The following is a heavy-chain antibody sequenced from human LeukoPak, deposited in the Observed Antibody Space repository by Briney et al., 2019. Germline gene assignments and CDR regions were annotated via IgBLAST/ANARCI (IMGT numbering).Heavy chain of an antibody. D-gene: IGHD5-12*01. CDR1: RFTFSSYG. Sequence: GRSLRLSCAASRFTFSSYGMHWVRQAPGKGLEWVSVIWHDGSNKYYADSVKGRFTISRDISKNTLYLQMNSLRAEDTAVYYCARGATFYYYYGMGVWGQGTTVTVSS. V-gene: IGHV3-33*01. CDR3: ARGATFYYYYGMGV. J-gene: IGHJ6*02. CDR2: IWHDGSNK.